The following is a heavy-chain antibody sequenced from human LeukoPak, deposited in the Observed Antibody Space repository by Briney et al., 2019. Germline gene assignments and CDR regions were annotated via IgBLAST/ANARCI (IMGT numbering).Heavy chain of an antibody. V-gene: IGHV3-23*01. CDR1: GFTFSSYA. Sequence: GGSLRLSCAASGFTFSSYAMSWVRQAPGKGLEWVSGISGSGGSTYYADSVKGRFTISRDNSKNTLYLRMNSLKTEDTAVYYCTTRNSNLRYFDYWGQGTLVTVSS. CDR3: TTRNSNLRYFDY. D-gene: IGHD4-11*01. J-gene: IGHJ4*02. CDR2: ISGSGGST.